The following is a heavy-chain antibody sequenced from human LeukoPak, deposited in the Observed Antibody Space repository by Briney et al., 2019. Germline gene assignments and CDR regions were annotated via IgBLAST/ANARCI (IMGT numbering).Heavy chain of an antibody. CDR3: AKDRRIVGATRDAFDI. J-gene: IGHJ3*02. D-gene: IGHD1-26*01. CDR2: ISGSGGST. CDR1: GFTFSSYA. Sequence: PGGSLRLSCAASGFTFSSYAMSWVRQAPGKGLEWVSAISGSGGSTYYADSVKGRFTISRDNSKNTLYLQMNSLRAEDTAVYYCAKDRRIVGATRDAFDIWGQGTMVTVSS. V-gene: IGHV3-23*01.